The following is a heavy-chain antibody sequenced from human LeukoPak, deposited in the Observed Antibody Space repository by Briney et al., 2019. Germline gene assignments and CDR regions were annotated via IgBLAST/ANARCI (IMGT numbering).Heavy chain of an antibody. Sequence: SVKVSCKASGGTFSSYAISWVRQAPGQGLEWMGGIIPIFGTANYAQKFQGRITVTADKSTSTAYMELSSLRSEDTAVYYCARGITSGPYYYYYMDVWAKGTTVTVSS. D-gene: IGHD3-3*01. J-gene: IGHJ6*03. CDR2: IIPIFGTA. CDR1: GGTFSSYA. V-gene: IGHV1-69*06. CDR3: ARGITSGPYYYYYMDV.